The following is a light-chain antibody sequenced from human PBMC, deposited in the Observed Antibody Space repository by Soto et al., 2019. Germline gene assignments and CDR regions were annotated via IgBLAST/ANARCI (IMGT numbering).Light chain of an antibody. J-gene: IGLJ1*01. V-gene: IGLV2-14*01. CDR1: SSDVGNYNY. Sequence: QSALTQPASVSGSPGQSITISCTGTSSDVGNYNYVSWYQQHPGKAPKLMIYDVSNRPSGVSNRFSGSKSGNTASLTISGLQAEDEADYYCSSYTRSRPLVFGTGTKLTVL. CDR2: DVS. CDR3: SSYTRSRPLV.